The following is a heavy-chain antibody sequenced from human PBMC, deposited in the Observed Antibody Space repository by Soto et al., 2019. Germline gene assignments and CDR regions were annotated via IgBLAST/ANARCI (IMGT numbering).Heavy chain of an antibody. Sequence: SETLSLTCSVSGASISRGAYYWTWIRQHPGKGLGWIGNIYYSGSAYYNTSLKSRITISVDTSKNQFSLKLSFVTAADSAVYYCARGVLANWGPENWFDPWGQGTLVTVSS. V-gene: IGHV4-31*03. D-gene: IGHD7-27*01. CDR2: IYYSGSA. CDR3: ARGVLANWGPENWFDP. J-gene: IGHJ5*02. CDR1: GASISRGAYY.